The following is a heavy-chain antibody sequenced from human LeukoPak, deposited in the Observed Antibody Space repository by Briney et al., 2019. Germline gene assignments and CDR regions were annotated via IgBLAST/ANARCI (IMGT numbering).Heavy chain of an antibody. Sequence: EGLSVTRVVYGGSLSGYYWSSLRPPPGRGGAWVGEINHNGSTNQTPSLLSRVTISVDTSKNQFSLKLSSVTGADTAVYYCARFTRTKECSGRSRFDPWGQGTLVTVSS. CDR1: GGSLSGYY. V-gene: IGHV4-34*01. J-gene: IGHJ5*02. D-gene: IGHD3-10*02. CDR3: ARFTRTKECSGRSRFDP. CDR2: INHNGST.